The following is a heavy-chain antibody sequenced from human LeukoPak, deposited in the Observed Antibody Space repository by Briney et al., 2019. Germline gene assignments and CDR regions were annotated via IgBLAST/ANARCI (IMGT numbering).Heavy chain of an antibody. CDR1: GFTFSSYS. CDR3: AKGRSAGSVFGVVIDDY. J-gene: IGHJ4*02. CDR2: ISSSSSYI. V-gene: IGHV3-21*01. Sequence: GGSLRLSCAASGFTFSSYSMNWVRQAPGKGLEWVSSISSSSSYIYYADSVKGRFTISRDNSKNTLYLQMNSLRAEDTAVYYCAKGRSAGSVFGVVIDDYWGQGTLVTVSS. D-gene: IGHD3-3*01.